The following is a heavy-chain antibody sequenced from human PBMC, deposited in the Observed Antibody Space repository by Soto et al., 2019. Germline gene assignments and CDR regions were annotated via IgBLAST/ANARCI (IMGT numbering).Heavy chain of an antibody. V-gene: IGHV1-18*01. CDR3: ARYAFPLSGNSLALDI. CDR2: ISPYNGYT. Sequence: QVQLVQSGVEVKKPGTSAKVSCKASGYTFRRYGINWVRQAPGQGLEWMGWISPYNGYTSSAQTLQGRLTMTTDISTSTAYMELRTLRSDDTAVYYCARYAFPLSGNSLALDIWCQGKMVSVSS. J-gene: IGHJ3*02. D-gene: IGHD1-26*01. CDR1: GYTFRRYG.